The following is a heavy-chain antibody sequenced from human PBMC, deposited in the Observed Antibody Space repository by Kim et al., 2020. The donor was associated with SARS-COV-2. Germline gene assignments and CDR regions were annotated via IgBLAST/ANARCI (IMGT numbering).Heavy chain of an antibody. CDR1: GYTLTELS. V-gene: IGHV1-24*01. CDR3: ATQDRIVVVTANPYYYYGMDV. D-gene: IGHD2-21*02. CDR2: FDPEDGET. Sequence: ASVKVSCKVSGYTLTELSTHWVRQAPGKGLEWMGGFDPEDGETIYAQKFQGRVTMTEDTSTDTAYMELSSLRSEDTAVYYCATQDRIVVVTANPYYYYGMDVWGQGTTVTVSS. J-gene: IGHJ6*02.